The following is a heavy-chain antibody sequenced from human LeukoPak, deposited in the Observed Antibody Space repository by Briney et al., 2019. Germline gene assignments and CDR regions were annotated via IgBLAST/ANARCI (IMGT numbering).Heavy chain of an antibody. D-gene: IGHD3-10*01. V-gene: IGHV4-34*01. CDR2: INHSGST. J-gene: IGHJ4*02. CDR1: GGSFSGYY. CDR3: ARGRVYYGSGSYYPLDS. Sequence: PSETLCLTCAVYGGSFSGYYWSRIRQPPGKGLEWIGEINHSGSTNYNPSLKSRVTISVDTSKNQFSLKLSSVTAADTAVYYCARGRVYYGSGSYYPLDSWGQGTLVTVTS.